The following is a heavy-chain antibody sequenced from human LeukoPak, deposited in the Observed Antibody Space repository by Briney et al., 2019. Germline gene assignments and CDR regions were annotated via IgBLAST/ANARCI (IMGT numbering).Heavy chain of an antibody. CDR2: ISGSDSST. CDR3: AKEALGMDV. J-gene: IGHJ6*02. V-gene: IGHV3-23*01. Sequence: VQPGGSLRLSCAASGFTFSIFTINWVRQAPGKGLEWVSGISGSDSSTYYADSVKGRFTISRDNSKNTLYLQMNSLRAEDTAVYYCAKEALGMDVWGQGTTVTVSS. CDR1: GFTFSIFT.